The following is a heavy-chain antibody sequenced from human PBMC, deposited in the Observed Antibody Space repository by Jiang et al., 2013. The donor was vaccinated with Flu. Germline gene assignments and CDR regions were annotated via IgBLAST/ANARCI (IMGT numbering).Heavy chain of an antibody. V-gene: IGHV4-31*01. Sequence: PGLVKPSQTLSLTCTVSGGSISSGGYYWSWIRQHPGKGLEWIGYIYYSGSTYYNPSLKSLVTISVDTSKNQFSLKLSSVTAADTAVYYCARSQLERGDWFDPWGQGTLVTVSS. D-gene: IGHD1-1*01. J-gene: IGHJ5*02. CDR3: ARSQLERGDWFDP. CDR1: GGSISSGGYY. CDR2: IYYSGST.